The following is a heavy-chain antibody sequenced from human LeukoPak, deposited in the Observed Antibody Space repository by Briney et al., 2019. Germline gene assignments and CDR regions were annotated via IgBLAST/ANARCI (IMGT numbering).Heavy chain of an antibody. D-gene: IGHD4-17*01. J-gene: IGHJ4*02. V-gene: IGHV3-11*05. CDR2: ISSSSSYT. CDR3: ARETTAVDY. CDR1: GFIFSDYY. Sequence: PGGSLRLSCAASGFIFSDYYMSWIRQAPGKGLEWVSYISSSSSYTKYADSVQGRFTISRDNAKNSLFLQMNSLRAEDTAVYYCARETTAVDYWGQGTLVTVSS.